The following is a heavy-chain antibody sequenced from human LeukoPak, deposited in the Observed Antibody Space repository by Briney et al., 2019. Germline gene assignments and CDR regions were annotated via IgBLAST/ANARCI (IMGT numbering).Heavy chain of an antibody. D-gene: IGHD1-7*01. CDR1: GFTFSNYT. CDR2: ISYDGSNK. CDR3: ARGNGNYGHFDY. Sequence: GGSLRLSCAASGFTFSNYTMYWVRPAPGKGLEWVAVISYDGSNKYYADSVKGRFTISRDNSKNTLYLQMNSLRAEDTAVYYCARGNGNYGHFDYWGQGTLVTVSS. V-gene: IGHV3-30*04. J-gene: IGHJ4*02.